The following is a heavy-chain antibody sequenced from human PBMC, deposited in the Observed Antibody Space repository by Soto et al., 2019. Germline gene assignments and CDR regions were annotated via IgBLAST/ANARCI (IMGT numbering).Heavy chain of an antibody. Sequence: GESLKISCKGSGYSFTSYWIGWVRQMPGKGLEWMGIIYPGDSDTRYSPSFQGQVTISADKSISTAYLQWSSLKASDTAMYYCAILPRSAATRPREFDPWGQGTLVTVSS. CDR3: AILPRSAATRPREFDP. V-gene: IGHV5-51*01. CDR2: IYPGDSDT. D-gene: IGHD2-15*01. CDR1: GYSFTSYW. J-gene: IGHJ5*02.